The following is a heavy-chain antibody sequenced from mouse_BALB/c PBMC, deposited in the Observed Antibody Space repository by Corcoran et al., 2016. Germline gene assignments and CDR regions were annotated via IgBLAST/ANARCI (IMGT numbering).Heavy chain of an antibody. CDR1: GYTFSSYW. CDR3: ASYYGSSYFDY. Sequence: QVQLQQSVAELMKPGASVKISCKATGYTFSSYWIEWVKQRPGHGLEWIGEILPGSGSTNYNEKFKGKATFTADTSSNTAYMQLSSLTSEDSAVYYCASYYGSSYFDYWGQGTTLTVSS. V-gene: IGHV1-9*01. J-gene: IGHJ2*01. D-gene: IGHD1-1*01. CDR2: ILPGSGST.